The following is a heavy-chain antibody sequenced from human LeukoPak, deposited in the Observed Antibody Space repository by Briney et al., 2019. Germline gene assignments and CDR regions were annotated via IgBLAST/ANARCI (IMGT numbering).Heavy chain of an antibody. D-gene: IGHD2-2*02. J-gene: IGHJ6*03. Sequence: EASVKVSCKASGYTFTSYYMHWVRQAPGQGLEWMGIINPSGGSTSYAQKFQGRVTMTRDTSTSTVYMELSSLRSEDTAVYYCARGPLDCSSTGCYMGYYYYMDVWGKGTTVTVSS. CDR2: INPSGGST. CDR3: ARGPLDCSSTGCYMGYYYYMDV. V-gene: IGHV1-46*01. CDR1: GYTFTSYY.